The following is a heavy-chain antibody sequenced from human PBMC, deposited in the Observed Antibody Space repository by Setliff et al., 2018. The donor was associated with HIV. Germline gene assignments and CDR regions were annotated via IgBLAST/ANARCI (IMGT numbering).Heavy chain of an antibody. J-gene: IGHJ5*01. CDR3: VGGFWSGPLFDP. CDR2: IYYNGSS. Sequence: SETLSLTCTVSGDSIASGRSYWSWIRQHPGKGLEWIGNIYYNGSSYHNPSLKSRVSISLDTSENQFSLKLYSVTAADTAVYYCVGGFWSGPLFDPWGRGTLVTFSS. CDR1: GDSIASGRSY. D-gene: IGHD3-3*01. V-gene: IGHV4-30-4*08.